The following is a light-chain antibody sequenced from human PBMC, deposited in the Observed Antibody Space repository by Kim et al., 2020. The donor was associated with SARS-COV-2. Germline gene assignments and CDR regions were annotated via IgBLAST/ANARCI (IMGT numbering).Light chain of an antibody. V-gene: IGKV1-5*03. J-gene: IGKJ1*01. Sequence: DIQMTQSPSTLSASVGDRVTVTCRASQSISDWVAWYQQKPGKAPKLLIYKASTLESGVPSRFSGSGSGSEFTLTITGLQPDDFATYYCQQYKTYLTFGQGTKVDIK. CDR1: QSISDW. CDR3: QQYKTYLT. CDR2: KAS.